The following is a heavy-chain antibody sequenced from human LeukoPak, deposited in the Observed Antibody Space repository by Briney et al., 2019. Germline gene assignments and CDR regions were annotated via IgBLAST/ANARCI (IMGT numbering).Heavy chain of an antibody. Sequence: PGRSLRLSCAASGFTFSTYGMHWVRQATGKGLEWVAVIWYDGSNKYYADSVKGRFTISRDNFKSTLYLQMNSLRAEDTAVYYCAKGRLGDSSGHYFDYWGQGTLVTVSS. V-gene: IGHV3-33*06. CDR1: GFTFSTYG. CDR3: AKGRLGDSSGHYFDY. CDR2: IWYDGSNK. D-gene: IGHD3-22*01. J-gene: IGHJ4*02.